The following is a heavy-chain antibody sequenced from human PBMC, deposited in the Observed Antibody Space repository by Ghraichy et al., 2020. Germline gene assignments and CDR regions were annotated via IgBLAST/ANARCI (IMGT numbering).Heavy chain of an antibody. Sequence: ASVKVSCKASGYTFTSYDINWVRQATGQGLEWMGWMNPNSGNTGYAQKFQGRVTITRNTSISTAYMELSSLRSEDTAVYYCARLSRSGSYSHYNFFDPWGQGTLVTVSS. J-gene: IGHJ5*02. V-gene: IGHV1-8*03. CDR1: GYTFTSYD. D-gene: IGHD3-10*01. CDR3: ARLSRSGSYSHYNFFDP. CDR2: MNPNSGNT.